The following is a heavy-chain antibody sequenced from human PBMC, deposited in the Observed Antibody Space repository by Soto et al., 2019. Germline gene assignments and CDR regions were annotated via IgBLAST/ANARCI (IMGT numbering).Heavy chain of an antibody. D-gene: IGHD3-3*01. V-gene: IGHV4-39*02. J-gene: IGHJ5*02. CDR1: GGSISNNNYY. CDR2: VYYSGTT. CDR3: ARDLSIFGVVYWFDP. Sequence: SETLSLTCTVSGGSISNNNYYWGWIRQPPGKGLEWIGSVYYSGTTCYNPSLKSRVTISVDTSKNQFSLKLSSVTAADTAVYYCARDLSIFGVVYWFDPWGQGTLVTVSS.